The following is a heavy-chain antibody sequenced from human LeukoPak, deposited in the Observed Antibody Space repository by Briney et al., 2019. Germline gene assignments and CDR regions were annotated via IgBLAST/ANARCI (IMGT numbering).Heavy chain of an antibody. J-gene: IGHJ4*02. CDR3: AKSSRTATAIYFDY. CDR2: IKGDGTIT. V-gene: IGHV3-74*01. Sequence: GGSLRLSCAASGFTFSGYWMHWVRQAPGKGLVWVSRIKGDGTITNYADSVKGRFTISRDNANNTLYLQMNSLRAEDTAVYYCAKSSRTATAIYFDYWGQGTLVTVSS. D-gene: IGHD2-21*02. CDR1: GFTFSGYW.